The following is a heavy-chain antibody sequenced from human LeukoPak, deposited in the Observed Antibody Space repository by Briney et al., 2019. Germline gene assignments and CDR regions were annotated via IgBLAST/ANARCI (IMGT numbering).Heavy chain of an antibody. J-gene: IGHJ4*02. V-gene: IGHV4-39*07. CDR3: ARDGQVDLDY. Sequence: PSETLSLTCTVSGGSISSSSYYWGWIRQPPGKGLEWIGSIYYSGSTYYNPSLKSRVTISVDTSKNQFSLKLSSVTAADTAVYYCARDGQVDLDYWGQGTLVTVSS. CDR2: IYYSGST. D-gene: IGHD3/OR15-3a*01. CDR1: GGSISSSSYY.